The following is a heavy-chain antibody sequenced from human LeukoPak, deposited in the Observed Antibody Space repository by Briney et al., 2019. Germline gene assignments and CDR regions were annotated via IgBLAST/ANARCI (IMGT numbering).Heavy chain of an antibody. CDR1: GDSVSSNDAA. V-gene: IGHV6-1*01. D-gene: IGHD3-16*02. CDR2: TYYRSRWYN. CDR3: ARDPRVIGSDTKQGTAFDI. J-gene: IGHJ3*02. Sequence: SQTLLLTCAISGDSVSSNDAAWNWIRQSPSRGLEWLGRTYYRSRWYNDYAISVKSRITINPDTSKNQFSLQLNSVTPEDTAVYYCARDPRVIGSDTKQGTAFDIWGQGTMVTVSS.